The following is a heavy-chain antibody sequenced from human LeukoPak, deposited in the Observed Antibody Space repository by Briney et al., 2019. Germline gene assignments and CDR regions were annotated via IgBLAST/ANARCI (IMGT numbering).Heavy chain of an antibody. CDR1: GDSITNRNW. Sequence: SGTLSLTCAVSGDSITNRNWWTWVRQPPGKGLEWIGEISHSGSTNYNPSLKSRVTISVDKSKNEFSLDLSSVTAADTAVYYCARDSSAYCSGGNCYNWYFDLWGRGTLVSVSS. J-gene: IGHJ2*01. CDR3: ARDSSAYCSGGNCYNWYFDL. CDR2: ISHSGST. V-gene: IGHV4-4*02. D-gene: IGHD2-15*01.